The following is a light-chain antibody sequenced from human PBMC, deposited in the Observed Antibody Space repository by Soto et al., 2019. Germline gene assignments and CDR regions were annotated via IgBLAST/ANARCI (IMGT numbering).Light chain of an antibody. J-gene: IGKJ1*01. CDR1: QSINSN. V-gene: IGKV3-15*01. CDR2: GAS. CDR3: QQYNNWPPVT. Sequence: IVLTQSPGTVSLSPWERATLSCRASQSINSNLAWYQQKRGQAPRLLMYGASTRATGVPARFSGSGSGTEFTLTISSLQSEDFAVYYCQQYNNWPPVTFGQGTKVDIK.